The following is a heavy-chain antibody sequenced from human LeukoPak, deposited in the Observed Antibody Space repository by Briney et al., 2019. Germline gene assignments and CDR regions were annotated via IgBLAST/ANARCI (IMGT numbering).Heavy chain of an antibody. Sequence: ASVKVSCKASGYTFTSYDINWVRQATGQGLEWMGWMNPNSGNTGYAQKFQGRVTMTRNTSISTAYMELSRLRSDDTAVYYCAREYSSALFDYWGQGTLVTASS. J-gene: IGHJ4*02. CDR3: AREYSSALFDY. CDR2: MNPNSGNT. D-gene: IGHD6-25*01. V-gene: IGHV1-8*01. CDR1: GYTFTSYD.